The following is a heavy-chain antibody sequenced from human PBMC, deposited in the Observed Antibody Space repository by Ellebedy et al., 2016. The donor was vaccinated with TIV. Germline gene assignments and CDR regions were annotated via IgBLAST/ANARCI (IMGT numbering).Heavy chain of an antibody. V-gene: IGHV3-7*01. CDR2: IKQDGSEK. J-gene: IGHJ4*01. CDR3: ALDPGARDTLDY. Sequence: GGSLRLXXAASGLTFSTYWINWVRQAPGKGLEWVANIKQDGSEKYYVDSVKGRFTISRDNAKNSLYLQMSSLRAEDTAVYYCALDPGARDTLDYWGQGPLLTFSS. D-gene: IGHD2-15*01. CDR1: GLTFSTYW.